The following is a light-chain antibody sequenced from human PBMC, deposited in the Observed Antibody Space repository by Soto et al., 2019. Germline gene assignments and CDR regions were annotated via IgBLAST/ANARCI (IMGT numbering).Light chain of an antibody. CDR3: QSYDSSLSGYV. CDR2: GNS. V-gene: IGLV1-40*01. CDR1: SSNIGAGFD. J-gene: IGLJ1*01. Sequence: QSVLTQPPSVSGAPGQRVTLSCTGTSSNIGAGFDVHWYQQLPGTAPKLLIYGNSNRPSGVTDRFSGSKSGTSASLAITGLQAEDEADYYCQSYDSSLSGYVFGTGTKLTVL.